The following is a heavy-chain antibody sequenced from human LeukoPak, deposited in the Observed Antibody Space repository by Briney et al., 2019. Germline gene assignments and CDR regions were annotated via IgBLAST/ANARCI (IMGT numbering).Heavy chain of an antibody. D-gene: IGHD1-26*01. CDR1: GYTFTTSY. J-gene: IGHJ4*02. Sequence: EASVKVSCKASGYTFTTSYIHWVRQAPGQGLEWMGIINPSGGSTSYAQKFQGRVGMTRDMSTSTVYMELSSLRSEDTAVYYCARDGRPLVGATCDYWGQATLVTVSS. CDR2: INPSGGST. V-gene: IGHV1-46*01. CDR3: ARDGRPLVGATCDY.